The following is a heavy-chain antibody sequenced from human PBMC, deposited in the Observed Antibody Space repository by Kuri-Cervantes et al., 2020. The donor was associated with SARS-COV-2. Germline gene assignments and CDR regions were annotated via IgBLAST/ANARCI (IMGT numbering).Heavy chain of an antibody. Sequence: GGSLRLSCAASGFTLDDYGMYWVRQAPGMGLEWVSCITWDGGSTFYADSVKGRFTMSRDSSKNSLYLQMNSLRVEDTALYYCAKVFGVGSNIKYFDYWGQGTVVTDSS. CDR2: ITWDGGST. J-gene: IGHJ4*02. V-gene: IGHV3-43D*03. CDR1: GFTLDDYG. D-gene: IGHD3-10*02. CDR3: AKVFGVGSNIKYFDY.